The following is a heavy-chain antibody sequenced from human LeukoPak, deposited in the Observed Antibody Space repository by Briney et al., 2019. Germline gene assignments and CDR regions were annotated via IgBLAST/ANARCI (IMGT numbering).Heavy chain of an antibody. Sequence: PGGSLRLSCAASGFTFSSYGMHWVRQAPGKGLEWVAFIRYDGSNKYYADSVKGRFTISRDNAKSSLYLQMNSLRADDTAVYYCARDRLRYGEYEETLDYWGQGTLVTVSS. J-gene: IGHJ4*02. CDR3: ARDRLRYGEYEETLDY. V-gene: IGHV3-30*02. D-gene: IGHD4-17*01. CDR2: IRYDGSNK. CDR1: GFTFSSYG.